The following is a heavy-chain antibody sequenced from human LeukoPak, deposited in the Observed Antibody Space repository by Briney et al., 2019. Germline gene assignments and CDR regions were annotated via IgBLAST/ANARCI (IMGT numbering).Heavy chain of an antibody. CDR1: SGSINSYY. V-gene: IGHV4-4*07. D-gene: IGHD3-16*01. Sequence: SETLSLTCTVSSGSINSYYWGWVRQPAGRGLEWIGRIYTTGKTDYNPSLKSRLTMSVDTSKRQFSLNLSSVTAADTAIYYCARHGYTASHYFLDYWSQGTLVTVSS. CDR3: ARHGYTASHYFLDY. CDR2: IYTTGKT. J-gene: IGHJ4*02.